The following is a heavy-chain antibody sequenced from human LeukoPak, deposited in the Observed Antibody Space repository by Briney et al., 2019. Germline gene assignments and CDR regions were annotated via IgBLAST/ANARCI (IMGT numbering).Heavy chain of an antibody. V-gene: IGHV3-7*04. CDR3: GRGYCSGGSCFSSTGNFDL. CDR1: GFTFSSFW. CDR2: IKQDGSEK. Sequence: GGSLRLSCAASGFTFSSFWMSWVRQAPGKGLEWVANIKQDGSEKCYVDSVKGRFTVSRDNAENSLYLQMNSLRAEDTAVYYCGRGYCSGGSCFSSTGNFDLWGRGTLVTVSS. J-gene: IGHJ2*01. D-gene: IGHD2-15*01.